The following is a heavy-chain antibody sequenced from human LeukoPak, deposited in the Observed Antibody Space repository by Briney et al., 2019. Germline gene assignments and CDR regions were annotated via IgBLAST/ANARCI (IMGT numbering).Heavy chain of an antibody. CDR3: TTYYSGSGDY. CDR1: GFTFSHAW. J-gene: IGHJ4*02. V-gene: IGHV3-15*01. Sequence: GGSLRLSCAASGFTFSHAWMIWVRQAPGKGREGLGRTISKTNGGATQYAAPVKGRVTISRDDSENTLYLQMNSLKTEDTAVYSCTTYYSGSGDYWGQGTLVTVSS. D-gene: IGHD3-10*01. CDR2: TISKTNGGAT.